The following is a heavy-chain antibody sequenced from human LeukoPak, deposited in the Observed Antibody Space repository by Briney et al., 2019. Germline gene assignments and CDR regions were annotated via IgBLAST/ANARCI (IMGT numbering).Heavy chain of an antibody. CDR3: CVAAGPLAAPDF. D-gene: IGHD6-13*01. V-gene: IGHV4-59*01. J-gene: IGHJ4*02. CDR1: GDSISSYY. CDR2: IYYSGST. Sequence: SETLSLTCTVSGDSISSYYWSWIRQPPGKGLEWIGYIYYSGSTNYNPSNMRRSTISADTSKNQFALMLRCGPGSDTAAYYCCVAAGPLAAPDFWGQGTPVTVSS.